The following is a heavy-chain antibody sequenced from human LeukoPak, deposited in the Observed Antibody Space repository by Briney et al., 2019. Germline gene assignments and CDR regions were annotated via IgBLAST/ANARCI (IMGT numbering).Heavy chain of an antibody. J-gene: IGHJ2*01. CDR3: AKVDSFWYFDL. CDR2: IGGSGGST. CDR1: GFPFSSFA. D-gene: IGHD3-9*01. Sequence: GGSLRLSCAASGFPFSSFAMTWVRQAPGKGLEWVSAIGGSGGSTYYADSVKGRFTVSRDNSKNTFFVQMNSLRADDTAVYYCAKVDSFWYFDLWGRGTLVTVSS. V-gene: IGHV3-23*01.